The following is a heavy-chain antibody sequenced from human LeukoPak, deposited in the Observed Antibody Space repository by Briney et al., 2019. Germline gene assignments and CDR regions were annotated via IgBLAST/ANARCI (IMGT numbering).Heavy chain of an antibody. CDR3: ARSTYGSGSARGGYFDY. V-gene: IGHV1-46*01. J-gene: IGHJ4*02. CDR1: GYTFTSYY. D-gene: IGHD3-10*01. Sequence: ASVKVSCKASGYTFTSYYMHWVRQAPGQGLEWMGKINPSGGSTSYAQKFQGRVTMTRDTSTSTVYMELSSLRSEDTAVYYCARSTYGSGSARGGYFDYWGQETLVTVSS. CDR2: INPSGGST.